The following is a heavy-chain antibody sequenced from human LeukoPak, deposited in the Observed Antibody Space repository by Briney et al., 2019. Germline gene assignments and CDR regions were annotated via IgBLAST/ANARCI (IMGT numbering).Heavy chain of an antibody. J-gene: IGHJ4*02. CDR2: IHNRGST. D-gene: IGHD6-13*01. CDR3: ARAPYSSSWYYFDS. V-gene: IGHV4-59*01. Sequence: SETLSLTCTVSGGSISSYYWSWIRQPPGKGLEWTGYIHNRGSTNYNPSLKSRVTISVDTSKNQFSLKLTSVTAADTAVYYCARAPYSSSWYYFDSWGQGTLVTVSS. CDR1: GGSISSYY.